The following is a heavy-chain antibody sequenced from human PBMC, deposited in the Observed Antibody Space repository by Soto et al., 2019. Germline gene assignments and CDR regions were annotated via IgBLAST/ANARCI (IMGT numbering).Heavy chain of an antibody. J-gene: IGHJ2*01. Sequence: ASVKVSCKVSGYTLTELSVHWVRQAPGKGLEWMGGFDPEDGETIYAQKFQGRVTMTEDTSTDTAYMELSSLRSEDTAVYYCATGRVGGDYAYWYFDLWGRGTLVTVSS. D-gene: IGHD4-17*01. V-gene: IGHV1-24*01. CDR3: ATGRVGGDYAYWYFDL. CDR2: FDPEDGET. CDR1: GYTLTELS.